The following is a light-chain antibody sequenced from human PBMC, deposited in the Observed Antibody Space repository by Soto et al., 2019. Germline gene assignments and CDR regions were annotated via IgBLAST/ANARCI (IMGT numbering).Light chain of an antibody. CDR3: MLALQTPT. CDR2: LGS. Sequence: DIVMTQSPLSLPVTPGKPASISCRSSQSLLHSNGYNYLDWYLQTPGHSPQLLIYLGSNRASGVPDRFSGSGSGTFFPLKISRVEAEYVGVDYCMLALQTPTFGQGTKVDNK. J-gene: IGKJ1*01. V-gene: IGKV2-28*01. CDR1: QSLLHSNGYNY.